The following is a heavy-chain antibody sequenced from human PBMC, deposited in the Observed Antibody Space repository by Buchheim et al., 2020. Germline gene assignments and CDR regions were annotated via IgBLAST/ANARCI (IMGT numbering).Heavy chain of an antibody. V-gene: IGHV3-30*18. D-gene: IGHD3-10*01. CDR3: AKEDYDGSGSYLGY. CDR1: GFTFSSYG. J-gene: IGHJ4*02. Sequence: VQLVESGGGVVQPGRSLRLSCAASGFTFSSYGMHWVRQAPGKGLEWVAVISQEGSNKYYADSVKGRFTLSRDNSQNTLFMQMDSLGAEDTAVYYCAKEDYDGSGSYLGYWGQGTL. CDR2: ISQEGSNK.